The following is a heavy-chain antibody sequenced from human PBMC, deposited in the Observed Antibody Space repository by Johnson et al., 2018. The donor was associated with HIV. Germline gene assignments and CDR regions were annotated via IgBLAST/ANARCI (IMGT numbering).Heavy chain of an antibody. CDR3: SVDCWTASEF. Sequence: VQLVESGGVVVQPGGSLRLSCAASGFTFDDYAMHWVRQAPGKGLEWVGRIKTKTEGGTSDYAASVKGRFTISRDDSKNTLYLQMNSRKTEDTAGYYCSVDCWTASEFWGQGTMVTVSS. CDR1: GFTFDDYA. J-gene: IGHJ3*01. CDR2: IKTKTEGGTS. D-gene: IGHD2-21*02. V-gene: IGHV3-15*01.